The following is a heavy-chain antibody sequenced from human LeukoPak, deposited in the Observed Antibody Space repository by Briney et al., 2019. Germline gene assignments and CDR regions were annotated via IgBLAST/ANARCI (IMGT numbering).Heavy chain of an antibody. CDR2: INPNSGGT. CDR3: ARDGDHSDYDFLSS. J-gene: IGHJ5*02. CDR1: GYTFTGYY. V-gene: IGHV1-2*02. D-gene: IGHD5-12*01. Sequence: ASVKVSCKASGYTFTGYYFLWVRQAPGQGLEWMGWINPNSGGTNYAQKFQGRVTMTRDTSISTAYMELRRLRSDDTAVYYCARDGDHSDYDFLSSWDQGTLVTVSS.